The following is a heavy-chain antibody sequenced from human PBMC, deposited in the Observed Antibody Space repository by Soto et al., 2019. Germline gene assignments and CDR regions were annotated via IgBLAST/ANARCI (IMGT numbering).Heavy chain of an antibody. V-gene: IGHV1-2*04. J-gene: IGHJ4*02. CDR2: INPNSGGT. CDR3: ARAYYYDSSGYYYGFDY. D-gene: IGHD3-22*01. Sequence: SVKDSCKASGYTFTGYYMHWVRQAPVQGLEWMGWINPNSGGTNYAQKFQGWVTMTRDTSISTAYMELSRLRSDDTAVYYCARAYYYDSSGYYYGFDYWGQGTLVTVSS. CDR1: GYTFTGYY.